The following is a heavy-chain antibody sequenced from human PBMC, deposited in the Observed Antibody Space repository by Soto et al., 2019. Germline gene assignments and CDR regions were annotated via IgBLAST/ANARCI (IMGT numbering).Heavy chain of an antibody. CDR2: IKQDGSEK. CDR1: GFTFSSYW. Sequence: PGGSLRLSCAASGFTFSSYWMSWVRQAPGKGLEWVANIKQDGSEKYYVDSVKGRFTISRDNAKNSLYLQMNSLKTEDTAVYYCTTVATVGATPAFDYWGQGTLVTVPQ. J-gene: IGHJ4*02. V-gene: IGHV3-7*05. CDR3: TTVATVGATPAFDY. D-gene: IGHD1-26*01.